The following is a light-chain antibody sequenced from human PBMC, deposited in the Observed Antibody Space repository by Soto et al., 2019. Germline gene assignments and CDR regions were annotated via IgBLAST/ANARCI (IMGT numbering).Light chain of an antibody. Sequence: IIMTQSPATLSVSPGERATLSCRASQSVSSNLAWYQQRRGQAPRLLIHGASTRATGIPARFSGSGSGAEFTLTISSLQSGDFAVYYCQQYYKWPLTFGQGTKVEIK. V-gene: IGKV3-15*01. CDR2: GAS. CDR1: QSVSSN. J-gene: IGKJ1*01. CDR3: QQYYKWPLT.